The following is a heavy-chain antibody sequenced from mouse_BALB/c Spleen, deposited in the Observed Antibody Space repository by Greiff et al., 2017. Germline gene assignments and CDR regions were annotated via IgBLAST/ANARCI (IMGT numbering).Heavy chain of an antibody. J-gene: IGHJ3*01. CDR3: ARPYYGNSWFAY. CDR2: ISTYYGDA. D-gene: IGHD2-10*01. Sequence: VQLHQSGAELVRPGVSVKISCKGSGYTFTDYAMHWVKQSHAKSLEWIGVISTYYGDASYNQKFKGKATMTVDKSSSTAYMELARLTSEDSAIYYCARPYYGNSWFAYWGQGTLVTVSA. CDR1: GYTFTDYA. V-gene: IGHV1S137*01.